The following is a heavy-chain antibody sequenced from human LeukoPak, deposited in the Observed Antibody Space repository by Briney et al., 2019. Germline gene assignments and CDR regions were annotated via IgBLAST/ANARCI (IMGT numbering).Heavy chain of an antibody. J-gene: IGHJ3*02. V-gene: IGHV3-30*04. CDR1: GFTFSSYA. Sequence: GRSLRLCCAASGFTFSSYAMHWVRQATGKGLEWVAVISYDGSNKYYADSVKGRFTISRDNSKNTLYLQMNSLRAEDTAVYYCARSDYGDYDDAFDIWGQGTMVTVSS. D-gene: IGHD4-17*01. CDR2: ISYDGSNK. CDR3: ARSDYGDYDDAFDI.